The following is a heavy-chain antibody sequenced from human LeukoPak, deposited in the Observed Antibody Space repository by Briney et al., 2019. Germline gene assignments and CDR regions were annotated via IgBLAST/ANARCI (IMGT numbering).Heavy chain of an antibody. CDR2: ISTYNGKT. D-gene: IGHD2-15*01. CDR3: ARVDIVMVVTAKYFDY. J-gene: IGHJ4*02. CDR1: GYTFTSYG. V-gene: IGHV1-18*01. Sequence: GSVKVSCKASGYTFTSYGFSWVRQAPGQGLEWMGWISTYNGKTNYAQNLQGRVTMTTDTSTSTVYMELRSLRSDDTAVYYCARVDIVMVVTAKYFDYWGQGTLVTVSS.